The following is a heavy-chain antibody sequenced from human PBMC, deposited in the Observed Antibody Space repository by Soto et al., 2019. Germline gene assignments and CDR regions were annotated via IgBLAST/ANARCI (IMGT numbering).Heavy chain of an antibody. D-gene: IGHD1-26*01. J-gene: IGHJ4*02. Sequence: EVQLVESGGGLVQPGGSLRLSCAASGFTFSSYAMYWVRQAPGKGLEYVSAITSNGGSTYYANSVKGRFTISRDNSKNTLYRQMGSLRAEDMAVYFCARVKSGDYYVDYWGQGTLVTVSS. CDR3: ARVKSGDYYVDY. CDR1: GFTFSSYA. V-gene: IGHV3-64*01. CDR2: ITSNGGST.